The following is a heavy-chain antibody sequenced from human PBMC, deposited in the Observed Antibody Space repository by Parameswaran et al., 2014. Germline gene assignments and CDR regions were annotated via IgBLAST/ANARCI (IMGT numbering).Heavy chain of an antibody. D-gene: IGHD3-22*01. CDR2: INHSGST. V-gene: IGHV4-34*01. J-gene: IGHJ4*02. Sequence: SQTLSLTCAVYGGSFSGYYWSWIRQPPGKGLEWIGEINHSGSTNYNPSLKSRVTISVDTSKNQFSLKLSSVTAADTAVYYCAREKYYYDNLDGVDYWGQGTLVTVSS. CDR3: AREKYYYDNLDGVDY. CDR1: GGSFSGYY.